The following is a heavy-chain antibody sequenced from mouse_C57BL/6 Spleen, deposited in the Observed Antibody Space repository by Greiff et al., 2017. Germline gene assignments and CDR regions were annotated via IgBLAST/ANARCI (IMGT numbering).Heavy chain of an antibody. V-gene: IGHV1-82*01. CDR1: GYAFSSSW. Sequence: VQRVESGPELVKPGASVKISCKASGYAFSSSWMNWVKQRPGKGLEWIGRIYPGDGDTNYNGKFKGKATLTADKSSSTAYMQLSSLTSEDSAVYFCARDYYYYGDYWGQGTSVTVSS. D-gene: IGHD1-1*01. CDR3: ARDYYYYGDY. J-gene: IGHJ4*01. CDR2: IYPGDGDT.